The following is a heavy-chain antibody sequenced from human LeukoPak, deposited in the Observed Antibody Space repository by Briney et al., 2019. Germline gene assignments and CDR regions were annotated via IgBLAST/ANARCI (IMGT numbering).Heavy chain of an antibody. Sequence: GRSLRLSCAASGFTFSSYSMNWVRQAPGKGLEWVSSISSSSSYIYYADSVKGRFTISRDNAKNSLYLQMNSLRAEDTAVYYCAREFYDSSGCFDYWGQGTLVTVSS. V-gene: IGHV3-21*01. CDR1: GFTFSSYS. CDR3: AREFYDSSGCFDY. CDR2: ISSSSSYI. J-gene: IGHJ4*02. D-gene: IGHD3-22*01.